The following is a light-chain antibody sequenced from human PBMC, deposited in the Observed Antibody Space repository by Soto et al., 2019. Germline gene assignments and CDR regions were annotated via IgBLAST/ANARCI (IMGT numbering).Light chain of an antibody. V-gene: IGLV2-8*01. CDR3: ASYAGSNTPDV. CDR2: DVT. Sequence: QSVLTQPPSASGSPGQSVTISCTGTSSDVGGYNYVSWYQHHPGKAPKLMIFDVTKRPSGVPDRFSGSKSGNTASLTVSGLQAEDEADYYCASYAGSNTPDVFGTGTKLTVL. J-gene: IGLJ1*01. CDR1: SSDVGGYNY.